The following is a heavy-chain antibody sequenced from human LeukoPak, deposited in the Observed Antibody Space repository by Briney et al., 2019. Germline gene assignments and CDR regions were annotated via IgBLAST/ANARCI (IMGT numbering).Heavy chain of an antibody. D-gene: IGHD2-2*01. J-gene: IGHJ6*02. CDR3: ARDLRYCSSTSCQSYYGMDV. V-gene: IGHV3-7*03. CDR1: GFSFSTYW. Sequence: GGSLRLSCAASGFSFSTYWMAWVRQAPGRGLEWVAHMKGDGRDKYYLESVTGRFTISRDNAKNSLYLQMNSLRAEDTAVYYCARDLRYCSSTSCQSYYGMDVWGQGTTVTVSS. CDR2: MKGDGRDK.